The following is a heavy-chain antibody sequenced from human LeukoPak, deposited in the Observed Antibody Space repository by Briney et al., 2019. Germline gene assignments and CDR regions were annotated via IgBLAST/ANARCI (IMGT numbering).Heavy chain of an antibody. CDR2: ISYDGSNK. D-gene: IGHD2-15*01. Sequence: GGSLRLSCAAAGFTFSGYWMSWVRQAPGKGLEWVAVISYDGSNKYYADSVKGRFTISRDNSKNTLYLQMNSLRAEDTAVYYCAKDLDVVVVAAIFDYWGQGTLVTVSS. V-gene: IGHV3-30*18. CDR1: GFTFSGYW. J-gene: IGHJ4*02. CDR3: AKDLDVVVVAAIFDY.